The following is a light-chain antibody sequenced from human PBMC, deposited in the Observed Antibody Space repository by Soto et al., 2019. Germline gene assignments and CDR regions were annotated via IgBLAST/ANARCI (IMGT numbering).Light chain of an antibody. CDR2: GAS. V-gene: IGKV3-20*01. CDR1: QRVSSGY. J-gene: IGKJ4*01. CDR3: QQYGSSPLT. Sequence: PGERATLSCRASQRVSSGYLAWYQQKPGQAPRLLIYGASNRATDIPDRFSGRGSGTDFTLTISRLEPEDFAVYYCQQYGSSPLTFGGGTKVDIK.